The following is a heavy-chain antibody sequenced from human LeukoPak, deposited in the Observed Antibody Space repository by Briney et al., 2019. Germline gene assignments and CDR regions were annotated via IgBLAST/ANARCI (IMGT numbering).Heavy chain of an antibody. CDR3: ARGKTYSSIYNSYFHGMDV. J-gene: IGHJ6*02. D-gene: IGHD2-2*01. CDR2: MNPKSGGT. V-gene: IGHV1-2*02. Sequence: GASVKVSCKASGYTFNEYSVHWVRQAPGQGLEWMGWMNPKSGGTDSAQNFKGRVTMTRDTSISTAFMELSSLRPDDTAIYYCARGKTYSSIYNSYFHGMDVWGQGTTVTVSS. CDR1: GYTFNEYS.